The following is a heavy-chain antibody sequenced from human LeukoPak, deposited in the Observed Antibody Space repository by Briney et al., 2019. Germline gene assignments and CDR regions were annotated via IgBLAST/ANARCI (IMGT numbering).Heavy chain of an antibody. CDR1: GFTFTDYA. CDR2: ISGSGGST. J-gene: IGHJ5*02. CDR3: AKDSSGWDAWFDP. V-gene: IGHV3-23*01. D-gene: IGHD6-19*01. Sequence: GGSLRLSCAASGFTFTDYAMSWVRQAPGKGLEWVSTISGSGGSTFYADSVKGRFTISRDNSKNTLYLHMNTLRAEDTAVYYCAKDSSGWDAWFDPWGQGILVIVSS.